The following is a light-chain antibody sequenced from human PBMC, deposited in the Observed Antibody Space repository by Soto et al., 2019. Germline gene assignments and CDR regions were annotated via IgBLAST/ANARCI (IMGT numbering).Light chain of an antibody. CDR2: DVS. CDR1: SSDVGGYNY. CDR3: SSYTSSSTLLYV. J-gene: IGLJ1*01. Sequence: QSALTQPASVSGSPGQSITISCTGTSSDVGGYNYVSWYQQHPGQAPKLMIYDVSNRPSGVSNRLSGSKSGNTASLTISGLQAEDEADYYCSSYTSSSTLLYVFGTGTKLTVL. V-gene: IGLV2-14*01.